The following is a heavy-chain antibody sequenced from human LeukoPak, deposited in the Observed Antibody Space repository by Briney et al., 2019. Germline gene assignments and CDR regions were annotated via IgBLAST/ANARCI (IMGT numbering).Heavy chain of an antibody. Sequence: ASVKVSCKASGYTFTGYYMHWIRQAPGQGLEWMGRINLNSGVTNYAQNFQGRVTMTRDTSISTAYMELSRLRSDDTAVYYCARETGGSSLIYFDYWGQGTLVTVSS. J-gene: IGHJ4*02. CDR1: GYTFTGYY. D-gene: IGHD1-26*01. CDR2: INLNSGVT. V-gene: IGHV1-2*06. CDR3: ARETGGSSLIYFDY.